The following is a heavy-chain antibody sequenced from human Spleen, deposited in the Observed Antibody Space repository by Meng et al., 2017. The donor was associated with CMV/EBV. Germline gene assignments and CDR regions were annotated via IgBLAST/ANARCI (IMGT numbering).Heavy chain of an antibody. V-gene: IGHV1-2*06. CDR1: GYTFVGHY. Sequence: QVQLVQSGSEVKKPGASVKVSCKSSGYTFVGHYIHWVRQAPGQGLEWMGRINPKSAGTDYVEKFQGRVTMTRDTSNTIVYMELSRLTADDTAVYYCTRTWIDSFTPDFNYWGQGSLVTVSS. D-gene: IGHD2-2*03. CDR2: INPKSAGT. J-gene: IGHJ4*02. CDR3: TRTWIDSFTPDFNY.